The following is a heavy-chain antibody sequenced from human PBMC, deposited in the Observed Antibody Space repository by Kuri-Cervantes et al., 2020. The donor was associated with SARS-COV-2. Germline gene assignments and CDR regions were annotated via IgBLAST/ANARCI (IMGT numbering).Heavy chain of an antibody. D-gene: IGHD5-18*01. CDR3: ARGGYSTRPPSYYYYMDV. J-gene: IGHJ6*03. CDR1: GFTFSSYA. Sequence: GESLKISCAASGFTFSSYAMSWVRQAPGKGLEWVSGISGSGGSTYYADSVKGRITISRDNSKNTLYLQMNSLRAEDTAVYYCARGGYSTRPPSYYYYMDVWGKGTTVTVSS. V-gene: IGHV3-23*01. CDR2: ISGSGGST.